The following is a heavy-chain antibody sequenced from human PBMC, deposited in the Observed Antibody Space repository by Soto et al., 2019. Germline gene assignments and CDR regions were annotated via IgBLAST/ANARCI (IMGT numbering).Heavy chain of an antibody. V-gene: IGHV1-18*01. CDR3: ARDSSSRSYGMDV. Sequence: QVQLVQSGAEVKKPGASVKVSCKASGYTFTNYGITWVRQAPGQGLEWMGWISAYNGNIKYAQNLQDRVTMTTDTSTSTAYMELRSLRSDDTAVYYCARDSSSRSYGMDVWGQGTTVTVSS. CDR1: GYTFTNYG. D-gene: IGHD6-13*01. CDR2: ISAYNGNI. J-gene: IGHJ6*02.